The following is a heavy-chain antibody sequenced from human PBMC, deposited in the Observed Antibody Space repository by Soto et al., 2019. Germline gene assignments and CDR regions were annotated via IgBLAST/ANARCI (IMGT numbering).Heavy chain of an antibody. Sequence: SETLSLTCTVSGGSVSSGSYYWSWIRQPPGKGLEWIGYIYYSGSTNYNPSLKSRVTISVDTSKNQFSLKLSSVTAADTAVYYCARDSRPNYYDSSGYYPWGQGTLVTVSS. CDR3: ARDSRPNYYDSSGYYP. V-gene: IGHV4-61*01. CDR1: GGSVSSGSYY. D-gene: IGHD3-22*01. J-gene: IGHJ5*02. CDR2: IYYSGST.